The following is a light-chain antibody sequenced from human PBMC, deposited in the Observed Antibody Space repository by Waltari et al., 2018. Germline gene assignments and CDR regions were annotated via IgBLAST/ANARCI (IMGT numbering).Light chain of an antibody. CDR1: QSVSSY. Sequence: EIVLTQSPATLSLSPGERATLSCRDSQSVSSYLAWYQQKPGQAPRLLIFDASKRATGIPARFSGSGSGTDFTLTISSLEPEDFAVYYCQQRSNWPPIFTFGPGTKVDIK. V-gene: IGKV3-11*01. J-gene: IGKJ3*01. CDR2: DAS. CDR3: QQRSNWPPIFT.